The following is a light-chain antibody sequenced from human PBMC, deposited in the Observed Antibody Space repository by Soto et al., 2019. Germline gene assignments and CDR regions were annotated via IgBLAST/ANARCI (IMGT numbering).Light chain of an antibody. CDR1: QDISTY. J-gene: IGKJ3*01. CDR3: QQYDNLFT. CDR2: DTS. Sequence: DIQMTQSPSSLSAYVGDRVTITCQASQDISTYLNWYQHKSGKAPKLLIYDTSNLQTGVPSRFSRSGSGTDFTFTISSLQPEDIGTYYCQQYDNLFTFGPGTKVDIK. V-gene: IGKV1-33*01.